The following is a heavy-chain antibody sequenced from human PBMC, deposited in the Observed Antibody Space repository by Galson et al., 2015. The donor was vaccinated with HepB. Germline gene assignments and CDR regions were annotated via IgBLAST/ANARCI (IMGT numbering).Heavy chain of an antibody. J-gene: IGHJ4*02. V-gene: IGHV3-30-3*01. D-gene: IGHD1-26*01. CDR2: ISYDGSDK. CDR1: GFTFSSYA. Sequence: SLRLSCAASGFTFSSYAMHWVRQAPGKGLEWVAAISYDGSDKYYADSVKGRFTISRDNSKNTLYLQMNSLRAEDTAVYYCAREKGSWRYYFDYWGQGTLVTVSS. CDR3: AREKGSWRYYFDY.